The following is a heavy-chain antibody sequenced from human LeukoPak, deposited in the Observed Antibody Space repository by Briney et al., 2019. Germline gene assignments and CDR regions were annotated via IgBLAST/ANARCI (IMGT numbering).Heavy chain of an antibody. CDR2: ISSSGTTI. CDR3: ARGGLGSWTFDS. CDR1: GFSFSTYS. V-gene: IGHV3-48*04. J-gene: IGHJ4*02. Sequence: GGSLRLSCAASGFSFSTYSMNWVRQAPGKGLDWVSYISSSGTTIKYADSVKGRFTISRDNAKYSLYLQMNSSRAEDSAVYYCARGGLGSWTFDSWGQGTLVTVSS. D-gene: IGHD1-26*01.